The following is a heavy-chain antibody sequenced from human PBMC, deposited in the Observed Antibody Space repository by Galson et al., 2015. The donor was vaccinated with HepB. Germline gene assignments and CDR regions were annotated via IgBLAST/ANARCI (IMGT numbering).Heavy chain of an antibody. V-gene: IGHV3-73*01. CDR1: GFTFSGSA. CDR3: ARLGDLSGYSSR. J-gene: IGHJ4*02. CDR2: IGSKAHNYAT. D-gene: IGHD6-13*01. Sequence: SLRLSCAASGFTFSGSAIHWVRQASGKGLEWVGRIGSKAHNYATAYTASAKGRFTISRDDSKNTAYLQMHSLKTADTAVYYCARLGDLSGYSSRWGQGTLVTVSS.